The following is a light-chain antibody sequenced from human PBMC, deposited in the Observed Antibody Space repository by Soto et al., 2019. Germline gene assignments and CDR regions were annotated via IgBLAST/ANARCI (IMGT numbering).Light chain of an antibody. CDR1: QSVSSSY. J-gene: IGKJ1*01. V-gene: IGKV3-20*01. Sequence: SVLSLSPGTLSLSSGERATLSCRASQSVSSSYLAWYQQKPGQAPRLLIYGASSRATGIPDRFSGSGSGTDFTLTISRLEPDDFATYYCQQYNSYSWTFGQGTKVDIK. CDR2: GAS. CDR3: QQYNSYSWT.